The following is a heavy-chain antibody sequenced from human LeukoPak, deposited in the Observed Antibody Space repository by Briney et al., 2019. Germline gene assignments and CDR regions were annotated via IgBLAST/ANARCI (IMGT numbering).Heavy chain of an antibody. Sequence: GGSLRLSCAASGLTFSSYTMHWVRQAPGKGLEWVALISYDGSNKYYADSVKGRFTISRDNSKNTLYLQMNSLRAEDTAVYYCARDTGYDSSGYYLGAFDIWGQGTMVTVSS. CDR3: ARDTGYDSSGYYLGAFDI. D-gene: IGHD3-22*01. J-gene: IGHJ3*02. CDR1: GLTFSSYT. CDR2: ISYDGSNK. V-gene: IGHV3-30*04.